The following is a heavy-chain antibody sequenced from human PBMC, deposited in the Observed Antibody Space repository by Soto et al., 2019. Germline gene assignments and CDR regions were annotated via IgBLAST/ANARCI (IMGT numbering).Heavy chain of an antibody. Sequence: GPSVKVYCKASGFTFSNDGLNWLLQSPGQGLELMGWVSANNGHTNYAQNLQGRVSMTTDTSTSTAYMELRGLRFDDTAVYYCARDIESVTAKHFFYYYAMDVWGQGTTVTVSS. J-gene: IGHJ6*02. V-gene: IGHV1-18*01. D-gene: IGHD2-8*01. CDR1: GFTFSNDG. CDR2: VSANNGHT. CDR3: ARDIESVTAKHFFYYYAMDV.